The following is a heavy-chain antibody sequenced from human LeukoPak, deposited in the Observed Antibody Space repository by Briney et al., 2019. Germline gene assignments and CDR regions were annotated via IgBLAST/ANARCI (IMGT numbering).Heavy chain of an antibody. D-gene: IGHD3-3*01. V-gene: IGHV3-20*04. CDR3: ALGYYDFWSGYLDY. CDR2: INWNGGST. CDR1: GFTLDDYG. J-gene: IGHJ4*02. Sequence: GGSLRLSCAASGFTLDDYGMSWVRQAPGKGLEWVSGINWNGGSTGYADSVKGRFTISRDNAKNSLYLQMNSLRAEDTALYYCALGYYDFWSGYLDYWGQGTLVTVSS.